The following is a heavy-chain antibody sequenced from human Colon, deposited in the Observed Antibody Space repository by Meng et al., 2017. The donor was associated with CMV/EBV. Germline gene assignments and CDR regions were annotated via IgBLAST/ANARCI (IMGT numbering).Heavy chain of an antibody. J-gene: IGHJ4*02. D-gene: IGHD2-8*01. Sequence: SCKASGYTFNNYPMNWVRQAPGQGLAWMGWINHNTGNPTYAQGFTGRFVFSLDTSLSTAYLQISSLKAEDAAVYYCARDLNDPARGNYWGQGTLVTVSS. CDR3: ARDLNDPARGNY. V-gene: IGHV7-4-1*02. CDR1: GYTFNNYP. CDR2: INHNTGNP.